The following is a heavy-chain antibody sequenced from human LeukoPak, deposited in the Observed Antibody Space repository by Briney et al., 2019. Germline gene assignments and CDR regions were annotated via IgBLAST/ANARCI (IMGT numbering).Heavy chain of an antibody. V-gene: IGHV3-7*01. CDR2: IKQDGSEK. D-gene: IGHD6-13*01. Sequence: GGSLRLSCAASGFTFSSYWMSWVRQAPGKGLEWVANIKQDGSEKYYVDSVKGRFTISRDNAKNSLYLQMNSLRAEDTAVYYCARDRWSIPAAGTGIYYYYGMDVWGQGTTVTVSS. CDR1: GFTFSSYW. J-gene: IGHJ6*02. CDR3: ARDRWSIPAAGTGIYYYYGMDV.